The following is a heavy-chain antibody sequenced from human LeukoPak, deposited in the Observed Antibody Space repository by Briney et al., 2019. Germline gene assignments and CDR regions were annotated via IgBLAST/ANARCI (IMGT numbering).Heavy chain of an antibody. Sequence: SVKVSCKASGGTFSSYAISWARQAPGQGLEWMGRIIPIFGIANYAQKFQGRVTITADKSTSTAYMELSSLRSEDTAVYYCARGPISAPEGYCSGGSCYDYYYGMDVWGQGTTVTVSS. CDR2: IIPIFGIA. D-gene: IGHD2-15*01. CDR1: GGTFSSYA. V-gene: IGHV1-69*04. J-gene: IGHJ6*02. CDR3: ARGPISAPEGYCSGGSCYDYYYGMDV.